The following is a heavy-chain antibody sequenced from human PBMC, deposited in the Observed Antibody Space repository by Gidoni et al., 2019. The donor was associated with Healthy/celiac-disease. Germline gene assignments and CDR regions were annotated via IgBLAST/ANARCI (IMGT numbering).Heavy chain of an antibody. J-gene: IGHJ6*03. CDR3: ARGVAAGDYYYYMDV. D-gene: IGHD6-25*01. CDR2: IYYSGST. V-gene: IGHV4-39*01. Sequence: EWIGSIYYSGSTYYNPSLKSRVTISVDTSKNQFSLKLSSVTAADTAVYYCARGVAAGDYYYYMDVWGKGTTVTVSS.